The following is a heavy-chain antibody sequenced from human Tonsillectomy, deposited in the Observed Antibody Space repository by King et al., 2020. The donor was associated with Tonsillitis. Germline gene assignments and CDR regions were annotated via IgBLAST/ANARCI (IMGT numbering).Heavy chain of an antibody. CDR1: GFTFSSFA. J-gene: IGHJ3*02. V-gene: IGHV3-23*04. D-gene: IGHD3-3*01. Sequence: VQLVESGGDLVQPGGSLRLSCEASGFTFSSFAMSWVRQAPGKGLEWVSGIIGSGGSTYYADSVKGRFTISRDNSKNTLYLQMNSLRAEDTAVYYCAKDRGALLEWLSTFDAFDIWGQGTMVTVSS. CDR3: AKDRGALLEWLSTFDAFDI. CDR2: IIGSGGST.